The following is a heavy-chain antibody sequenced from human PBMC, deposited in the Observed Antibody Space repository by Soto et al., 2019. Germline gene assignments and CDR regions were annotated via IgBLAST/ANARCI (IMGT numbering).Heavy chain of an antibody. V-gene: IGHV1-69*02. CDR2: IIPILGIA. CDR1: GGTFSSYT. D-gene: IGHD6-6*01. J-gene: IGHJ6*02. Sequence: SVKVSCKASGGTFSSYTISWVRQAPGQGLEWMGRIIPILGIANYAQKFQGRVTITADKSTSTAYMELSSLRSEDTAVYYCAGSIDYYYYGMDVCGQGTTVTVSS. CDR3: AGSIDYYYYGMDV.